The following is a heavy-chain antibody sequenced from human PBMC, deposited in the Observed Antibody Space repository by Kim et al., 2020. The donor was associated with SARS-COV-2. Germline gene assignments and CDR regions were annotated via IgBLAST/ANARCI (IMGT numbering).Heavy chain of an antibody. V-gene: IGHV3-21*01. CDR1: GFTFSSYS. CDR3: ASVVAVAEFDY. J-gene: IGHJ4*02. Sequence: GGSLRLSCAASGFTFSSYSMNWVRQAPGKGLEWVSSIRSSSSYIYYADSVKGRFTISRDNAKNSLYLQMNSLRAEDTAVYYCASVVAVAEFDYWGQGTLVTVSS. D-gene: IGHD6-19*01. CDR2: IRSSSSYI.